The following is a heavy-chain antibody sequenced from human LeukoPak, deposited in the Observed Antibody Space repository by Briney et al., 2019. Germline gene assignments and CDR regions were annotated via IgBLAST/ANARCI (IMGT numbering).Heavy chain of an antibody. CDR1: GLTFSSYA. CDR2: ISGSGGST. D-gene: IGHD6-13*01. Sequence: PGGSLRLSCAASGLTFSSYAMSWVRQAPGKGLEWVSAISGSGGSTYYADSVKGRFTISRDNSKNTLYLQMNSLRAEDTAVYYCAKDLGSYSSSWDVFDYWGQGTLVTVSS. V-gene: IGHV3-23*01. J-gene: IGHJ4*02. CDR3: AKDLGSYSSSWDVFDY.